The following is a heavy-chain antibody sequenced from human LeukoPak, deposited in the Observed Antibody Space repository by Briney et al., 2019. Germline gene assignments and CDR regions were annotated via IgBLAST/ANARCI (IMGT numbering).Heavy chain of an antibody. CDR3: ARGRGSEVVSYVDY. CDR1: GYIFTGYL. D-gene: IGHD3-22*01. CDR2: INPNSGGT. V-gene: IGHV1-2*02. J-gene: IGHJ4*02. Sequence: ASVKVSCKASGYIFTGYLMHWMRQASGQGLEWMGRINPNSGGTNYAQKFQGVVTLTRDASISTAYMELSSLRSDDTAVYYCARGRGSEVVSYVDYWGQGTLVTVSS.